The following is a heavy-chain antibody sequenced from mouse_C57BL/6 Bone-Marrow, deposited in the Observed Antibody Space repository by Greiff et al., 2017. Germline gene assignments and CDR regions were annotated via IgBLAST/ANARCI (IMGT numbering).Heavy chain of an antibody. J-gene: IGHJ2*01. Sequence: QVQLQQPGAELVMPGASVKLSCKASGYTFTSYWMHWVHQRPGQGLEWIGEIDPSDSYTNYTPKFKGKSTLTVDKSSSTAYMQLSSLTSEDSAVYYCARRAVADYWGQGTTLTVSS. D-gene: IGHD1-1*01. CDR1: GYTFTSYW. CDR2: IDPSDSYT. CDR3: ARRAVADY. V-gene: IGHV1-69*01.